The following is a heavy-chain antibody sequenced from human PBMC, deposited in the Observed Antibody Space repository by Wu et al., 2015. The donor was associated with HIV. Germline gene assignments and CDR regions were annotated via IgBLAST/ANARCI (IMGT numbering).Heavy chain of an antibody. CDR2: ISAYNGNT. CDR1: GYTFTSYG. CDR3: ARAFVGYCSGGSCYSGDY. Sequence: VQLVQSGAEVKKPGASVKVSCKASGYTFTSYGISWVRQAPGQGLEWMGWISAYNGNTNYAQKLQGRVTMTTDTSTSTAYMELRSLRSDDTAVYYCARAFVGYCSGGSCYSGDYWGQGTLVTVSS. V-gene: IGHV1-18*01. D-gene: IGHD2-15*01. J-gene: IGHJ4*02.